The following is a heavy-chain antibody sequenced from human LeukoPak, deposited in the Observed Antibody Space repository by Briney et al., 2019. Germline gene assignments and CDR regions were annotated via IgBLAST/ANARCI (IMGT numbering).Heavy chain of an antibody. V-gene: IGHV3-66*02. J-gene: IGHJ6*02. CDR1: GFTVSSNY. CDR2: IYSGGNT. D-gene: IGHD5-18*01. Sequence: GGSLRLSCAASGFTVSSNYTSWVRQAPGKGLEWVSVIYSGGNTYYADSVKGQFTISRDNSKNTLYLQMNSLRAEDTAVYYCARDPGYSYGSYYGMDVWGQGTTVTVSS. CDR3: ARDPGYSYGSYYGMDV.